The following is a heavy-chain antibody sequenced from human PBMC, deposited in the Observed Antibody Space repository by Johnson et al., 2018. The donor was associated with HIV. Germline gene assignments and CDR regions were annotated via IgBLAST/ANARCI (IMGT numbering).Heavy chain of an antibody. Sequence: VQLVESGGGLVLPGGSLRVSCAASGFTFSNYAMSWVRQAPGKGLEWVSATSGSGSTTKYADSVRGRFTISRDNSKNTLYLQMNSLTTEDTAVYYCTTHYVLGGLIAFDIWGQGTMVTVSS. CDR3: TTHYVLGGLIAFDI. CDR2: TSGSGSTT. D-gene: IGHD3-10*02. CDR1: GFTFSNYA. V-gene: IGHV3-23*04. J-gene: IGHJ3*02.